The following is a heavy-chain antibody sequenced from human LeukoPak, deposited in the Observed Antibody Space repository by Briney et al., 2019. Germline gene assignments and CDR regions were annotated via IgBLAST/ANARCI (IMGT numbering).Heavy chain of an antibody. CDR2: ISYDGSNK. CDR1: GFAFSSNG. V-gene: IGHV3-30*18. Sequence: GGSLRLSCAASGFAFSSNGMHWVRQAPGKGLEWVALISYDGSNKYYADSVKGRFTISRDNSKNTLYLQMNSLRAEDTAVYYCAKDRSSSWTWTIDYWGQGTLVTVSS. J-gene: IGHJ4*02. CDR3: AKDRSSSWTWTIDY. D-gene: IGHD6-13*01.